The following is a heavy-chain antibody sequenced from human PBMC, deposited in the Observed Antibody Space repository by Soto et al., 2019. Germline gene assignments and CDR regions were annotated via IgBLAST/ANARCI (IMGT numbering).Heavy chain of an antibody. CDR3: AKGGYTYGLDP. CDR2: ISESGDNT. J-gene: IGHJ5*02. Sequence: GALRLSCAASVFSFSSSAMSWVRQAPGKGLEWVSAISESGDNTFYADSVKGRFTISRENSNNALYLQMDTLRAEDTALYFCAKGGYTYGLDPWGQGTLVTVSS. D-gene: IGHD5-18*01. CDR1: VFSFSSSA. V-gene: IGHV3-23*01.